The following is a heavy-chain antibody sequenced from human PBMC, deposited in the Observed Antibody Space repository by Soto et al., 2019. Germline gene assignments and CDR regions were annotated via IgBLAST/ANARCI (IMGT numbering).Heavy chain of an antibody. CDR1: GFTFSSYW. V-gene: IGHV3-74*01. CDR3: ARGLKNYYGMDV. J-gene: IGHJ6*02. Sequence: EVQLVESGGGLVQPGGSLGLSCAASGFTFSSYWMHWVRQIPGKGLEWVSRVNSDGSSTYYADPVKGRFTISRDNAWNTMYLQMNRLRAEDTALYYCARGLKNYYGMDVWGQGTTVTVSS. CDR2: VNSDGSST.